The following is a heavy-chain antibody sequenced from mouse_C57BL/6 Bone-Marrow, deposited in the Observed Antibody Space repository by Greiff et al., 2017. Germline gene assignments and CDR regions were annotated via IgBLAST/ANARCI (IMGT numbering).Heavy chain of an antibody. D-gene: IGHD1-1*01. CDR2: IRSKSSNYAT. CDR3: VRDSTVVATTSQWYVDV. J-gene: IGHJ1*03. CDR1: GFTFNTYA. V-gene: IGHV10-3*01. Sequence: EVMLVESGGGLVQPKGSLKLSCAASGFTFNTYAMHWVRQAPGKGLEWVARIRSKSSNYATSYADSVKDRFTIYRDDSKSMLYLQMNNLKTEDTAMYYCVRDSTVVATTSQWYVDVWGTGTTVTVSS.